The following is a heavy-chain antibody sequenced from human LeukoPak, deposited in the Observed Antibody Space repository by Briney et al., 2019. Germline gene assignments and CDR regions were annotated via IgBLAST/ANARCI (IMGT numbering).Heavy chain of an antibody. CDR2: ISSGATTM. CDR1: GFMFRSFE. J-gene: IGHJ4*02. Sequence: GGSLRLSCAAAGFMFRSFEMYWVRQAPGKGLEWIAYISSGATTMYYADSVRGRFTISRDDAKNSLFLQMKSLRAEDTAVYYCALLAVASDFDYWGQGALVTVSS. CDR3: ALLAVASDFDY. D-gene: IGHD6-19*01. V-gene: IGHV3-48*03.